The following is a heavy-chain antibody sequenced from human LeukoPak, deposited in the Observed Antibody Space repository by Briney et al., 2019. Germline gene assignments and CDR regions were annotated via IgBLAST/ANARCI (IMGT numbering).Heavy chain of an antibody. CDR2: ITGSHGPT. Sequence: QTGGSLRLSCAASGFTFSNFAMTWVRQAPGKGLEWASSITGSHGPTYNTDSVKGRFTISRDNSQNTLYLQMNSLRAEDMAVYYCTKDPNGDYVGAFDPWGQGTLVTVSS. J-gene: IGHJ5*02. D-gene: IGHD4-17*01. CDR1: GFTFSNFA. V-gene: IGHV3-23*01. CDR3: TKDPNGDYVGAFDP.